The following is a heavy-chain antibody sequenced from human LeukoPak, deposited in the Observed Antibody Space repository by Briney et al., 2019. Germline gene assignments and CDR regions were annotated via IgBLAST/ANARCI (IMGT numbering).Heavy chain of an antibody. D-gene: IGHD1-26*01. CDR1: GVSLSATS. CDR3: ATADKWEPLDY. CDR2: FDPEDGES. J-gene: IGHJ4*02. Sequence: ASVKVSCKVSGVSLSATSIHWVRQAPGQWLEWMGGFDPEDGESIFAQRFQGRFSMTEDTSTDTAYMELRSLRLEDTAVYYCATADKWEPLDYWGQGTLVAVSS. V-gene: IGHV1-24*01.